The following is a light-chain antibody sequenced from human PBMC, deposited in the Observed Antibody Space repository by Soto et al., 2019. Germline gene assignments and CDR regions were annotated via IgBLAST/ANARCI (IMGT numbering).Light chain of an antibody. CDR3: QQYGYSRT. CDR2: GAS. J-gene: IGKJ1*01. Sequence: EIVLTQSPGTLSLSPGERATLSCRASQSVSSSYLAWYQQKPGQAPRLLIYGASSRATGIPDRFSGSGSGTDFTLTISRLEPEDFAVYYCQQYGYSRTFGHGTKVEIK. CDR1: QSVSSSY. V-gene: IGKV3-20*01.